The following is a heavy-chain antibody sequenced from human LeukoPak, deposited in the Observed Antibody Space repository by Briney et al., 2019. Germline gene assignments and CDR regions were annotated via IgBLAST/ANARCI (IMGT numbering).Heavy chain of an antibody. Sequence: GGSLRLSCAASGFTFSSYAMNWVRQAPGKGLEWVSYISSSGSTIYYADSVKGRFTISRDNAKNSLYLQMNSLRAEDTAVYYCAVATIKDYFDYWGQGTLVTVSS. D-gene: IGHD5-24*01. CDR3: AVATIKDYFDY. CDR2: ISSSGSTI. CDR1: GFTFSSYA. V-gene: IGHV3-48*03. J-gene: IGHJ4*02.